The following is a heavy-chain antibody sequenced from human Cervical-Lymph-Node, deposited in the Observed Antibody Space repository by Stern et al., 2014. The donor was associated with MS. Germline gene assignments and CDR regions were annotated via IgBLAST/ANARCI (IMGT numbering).Heavy chain of an antibody. Sequence: QVQLVESGPGLVKPSQTLSLTCTVSGASIASGTYYWSWIRQPAGKGLEWIGRIFNSGPPNTHPPLRSLLSLFVHTPKTQFSRTPTSVTAADTAVYYCARSRTRRGLYNNYSHGMDVWGQGTTVTVS. D-gene: IGHD1-1*01. J-gene: IGHJ6*02. CDR2: IFNSGPP. V-gene: IGHV4-61*02. CDR3: ARSRTRRGLYNNYSHGMDV. CDR1: GASIASGTYY.